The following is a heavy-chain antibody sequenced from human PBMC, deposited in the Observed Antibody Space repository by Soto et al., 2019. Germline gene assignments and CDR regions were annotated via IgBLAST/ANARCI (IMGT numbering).Heavy chain of an antibody. Sequence: EVQLLESGGGLVQPGGYLRLSCAASGFTFSSYAMSWVRQAPGKGLEWVSAISGSGGSTYYADSVKGRFTISRDNSTTTLYLQMNSLRAEDTAVYYCAKGYCGGDCPSDAFDIWGQGTIVTVSS. J-gene: IGHJ3*02. V-gene: IGHV3-23*01. CDR1: GFTFSSYA. D-gene: IGHD2-21*01. CDR3: AKGYCGGDCPSDAFDI. CDR2: ISGSGGST.